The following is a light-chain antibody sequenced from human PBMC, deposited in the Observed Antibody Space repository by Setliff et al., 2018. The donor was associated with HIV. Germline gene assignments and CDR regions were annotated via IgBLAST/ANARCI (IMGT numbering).Light chain of an antibody. J-gene: IGLJ1*01. CDR3: CSYAGSRTYV. CDR2: EVT. Sequence: QSVLTQPASVSGSPGQSITISCTGTSRNVGSYNFVSWYQQHPGKAPKLMIYEVTKRPSGVSNRFSGSKYDNTASLTISGLQAEDEADYYCCSYAGSRTYVFGTGTKVTV. CDR1: SRNVGSYNF. V-gene: IGLV2-23*02.